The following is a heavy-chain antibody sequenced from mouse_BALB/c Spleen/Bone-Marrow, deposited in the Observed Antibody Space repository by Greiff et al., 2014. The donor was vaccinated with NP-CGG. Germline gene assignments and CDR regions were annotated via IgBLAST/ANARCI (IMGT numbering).Heavy chain of an antibody. CDR2: ISYDGSN. Sequence: VQLQQSGPGLVKPSQSLSLTCSVTGYSITSGYYWNWIRQFPGNKLEWMGYISYDGSNNYNPSLKNRISITRDTSKNQFFLKLNTVTTEDTATYYCAKMGYAMDYWGQGTSVTVSS. V-gene: IGHV3-6*02. CDR1: GYSITSGYY. CDR3: AKMGYAMDY. J-gene: IGHJ4*01.